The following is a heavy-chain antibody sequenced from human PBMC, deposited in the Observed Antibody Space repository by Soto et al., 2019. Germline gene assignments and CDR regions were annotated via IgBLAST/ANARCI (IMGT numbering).Heavy chain of an antibody. J-gene: IGHJ4*02. V-gene: IGHV1-3*01. CDR1: GYTFTSYA. CDR2: INAVNGNT. D-gene: IGHD3-9*01. CDR3: ATFAPLNHFDY. Sequence: ASVKVSCKASGYTFTSYAMHWVRQAPGQRLEWMGWINAVNGNTKYSQKFQGRVTITRDTSASTAYMELSSLRSEDTVVYYCATFAPLNHFDYWGQGTLVTVSS.